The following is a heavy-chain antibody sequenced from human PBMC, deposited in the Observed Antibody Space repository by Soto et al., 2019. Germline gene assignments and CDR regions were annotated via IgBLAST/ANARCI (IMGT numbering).Heavy chain of an antibody. CDR2: IIPIFSTA. CDR1: GGTFSSYA. D-gene: IGHD2-2*02. CDR3: ARVSGAVPAAIGYWFDP. J-gene: IGHJ5*02. V-gene: IGHV1-69*01. Sequence: QVQLVQSGAEVKKPGSSVKVSCKASGGTFSSYAISWVRQAPGQGLEWMGGIIPIFSTANYAQKFQGRVTITADESTSTAYMELSSLRSEDTAVYYCARVSGAVPAAIGYWFDPWGQGTLVTVSS.